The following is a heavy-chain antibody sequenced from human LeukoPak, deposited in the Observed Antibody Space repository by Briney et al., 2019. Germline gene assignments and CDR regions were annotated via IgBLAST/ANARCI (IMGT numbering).Heavy chain of an antibody. J-gene: IGHJ4*02. D-gene: IGHD6-19*01. CDR2: IRYDGSNK. Sequence: AGGSLRLSCAASGFTFSSYGMHWVRQAPGKGLEWVAFIRYDGSNKYYADSVKGRFTISRDNSKNTLYLQMNSLRAEDTAVYYCAKDPLCIAVAGPLDYWGQGTLVTVSS. CDR1: GFTFSSYG. V-gene: IGHV3-30*02. CDR3: AKDPLCIAVAGPLDY.